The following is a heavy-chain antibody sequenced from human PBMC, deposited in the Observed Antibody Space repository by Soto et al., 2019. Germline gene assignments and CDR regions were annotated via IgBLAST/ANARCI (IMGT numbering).Heavy chain of an antibody. D-gene: IGHD5-18*01. CDR2: IYYSGTT. Sequence: RQPPGKGLQWIGYIYYSGTTHYNPSLKTRLAISIDTSKNQFSLRLSSVTAADTAIYYCARDFYGGYTYGPGDYWGQGALVTVSS. CDR3: ARDFYGGYTYGPGDY. V-gene: IGHV4-30-4*01. J-gene: IGHJ4*02.